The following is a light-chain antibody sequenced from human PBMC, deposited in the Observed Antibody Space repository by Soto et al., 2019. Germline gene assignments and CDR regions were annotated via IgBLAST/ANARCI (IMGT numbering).Light chain of an antibody. CDR2: AAS. CDR1: QGISNY. J-gene: IGKJ1*01. CDR3: QKYNIAPWT. Sequence: DTQMTQSPSSLSATVGDRVTITCRASQGISNYLAWFQHKPGKVPKLLIYAASTLQSGVPSRFSASGSGTDFTLTIISLQPEDVATYYCQKYNIAPWTFVQGTKVDIK. V-gene: IGKV1-27*01.